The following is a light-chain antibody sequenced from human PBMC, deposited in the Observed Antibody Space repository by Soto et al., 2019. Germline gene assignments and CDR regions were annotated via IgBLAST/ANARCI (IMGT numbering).Light chain of an antibody. CDR3: HVWDSSSAPWV. J-gene: IGLJ3*02. V-gene: IGLV3-21*04. Sequence: SYELTQPLSVSVAPGKTDRITCGGNNIGSLSVHWDQHKPGQAHVLVIYYDNDRPSGIPERFSGLNSGNTATLTSSRGEAGDEAANYGHVWDSSSAPWVFGGGTKLAVL. CDR1: NIGSLS. CDR2: YDN.